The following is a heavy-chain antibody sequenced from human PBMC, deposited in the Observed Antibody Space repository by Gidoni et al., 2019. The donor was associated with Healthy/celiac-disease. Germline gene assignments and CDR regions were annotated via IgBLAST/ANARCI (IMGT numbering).Heavy chain of an antibody. Sequence: QVQLQQWGAGLLKPSETLSLTCAVYGGSFSGYYWSWIRQPPGKGLEWIREINHSGSTNYNPSLKSRVTISVDTSKNQFSLKLSSVTAADTAVYYCARGHQPRGFDYWGQGTLVTVSS. D-gene: IGHD3-10*01. CDR1: GGSFSGYY. J-gene: IGHJ4*02. CDR3: ARGHQPRGFDY. CDR2: INHSGST. V-gene: IGHV4-34*01.